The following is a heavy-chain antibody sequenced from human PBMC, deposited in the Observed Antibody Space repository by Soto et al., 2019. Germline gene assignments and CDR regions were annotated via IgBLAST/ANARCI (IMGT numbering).Heavy chain of an antibody. CDR3: VKETVAAAYVDTSPFDF. Sequence: EVQLLESGGGLVQPGGSLRLSCAASGFTFSSYAMGWVRQAPGKGLEWVSVIDGSGGDTSFAYSVKGRFTISRDNSKNTLYLHMNSLRAEDTARYYCVKETVAAAYVDTSPFDFWGQGTLVTVSS. J-gene: IGHJ4*02. D-gene: IGHD2-15*01. V-gene: IGHV3-23*01. CDR1: GFTFSSYA. CDR2: IDGSGGDT.